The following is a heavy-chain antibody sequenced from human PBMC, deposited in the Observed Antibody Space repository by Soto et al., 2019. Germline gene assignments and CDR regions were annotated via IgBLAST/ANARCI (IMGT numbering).Heavy chain of an antibody. Sequence: GASVKVSCKASGYTFSNYYVHWVRQAPGQGPEWMGSINPSSGTTGYAQKFQGRVTMTRDTSTSTVYMELSSLRSEDTAVYFCARANAQVGYFDYWGQGTLVTVS. D-gene: IGHD1-26*01. CDR1: GYTFSNYY. V-gene: IGHV1-46*03. CDR3: ARANAQVGYFDY. J-gene: IGHJ4*02. CDR2: INPSSGTT.